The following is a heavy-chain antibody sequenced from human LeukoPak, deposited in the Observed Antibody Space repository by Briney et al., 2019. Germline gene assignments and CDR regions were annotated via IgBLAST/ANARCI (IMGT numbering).Heavy chain of an antibody. CDR2: IYSGGST. D-gene: IGHD6-13*01. Sequence: GGSLRLSCAVSGFSFTTYWMTWVRQAPGKGLEWVSVIYSGGSTYYADSVKGRFTISRDNSKNTLYLQMNSLRAEDTAVYYCARWAAAVDYWGQGTLVTVSS. CDR1: GFSFTTYW. J-gene: IGHJ4*02. CDR3: ARWAAAVDY. V-gene: IGHV3-66*01.